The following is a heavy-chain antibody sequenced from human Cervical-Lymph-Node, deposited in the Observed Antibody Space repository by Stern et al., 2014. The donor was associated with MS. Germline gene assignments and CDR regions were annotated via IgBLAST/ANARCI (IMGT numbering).Heavy chain of an antibody. J-gene: IGHJ4*02. V-gene: IGHV5-51*01. Sequence: EVQLVESGAEVKKPGESLKISCKGSGYSFTANWIAWVLQMPGKGLAWMGIIYPGDSDTRYSPSFQGQVTISADKSISTAYLQWSSLKASDTAMYYCARDYGDYAFDYWGQGTLVTVSS. CDR2: IYPGDSDT. D-gene: IGHD4-17*01. CDR1: GYSFTANW. CDR3: ARDYGDYAFDY.